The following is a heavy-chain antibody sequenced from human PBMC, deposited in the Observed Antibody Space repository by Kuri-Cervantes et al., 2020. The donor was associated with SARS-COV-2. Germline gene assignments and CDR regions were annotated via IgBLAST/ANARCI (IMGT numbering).Heavy chain of an antibody. D-gene: IGHD2-8*01. CDR1: GDTFSSYA. Sequence: SVKVSCKASGDTFSSYAISWVRQAPGQGLEWMGGIIPIFGTADYAQKFQGRVTITADGSTSTVYMELTSLRSDDTAMYYCARDCSGTDCNVIVYALSDWGQGTLVTVSS. CDR3: ARDCSGTDCNVIVYALSD. J-gene: IGHJ4*02. V-gene: IGHV1-69*13. CDR2: IIPIFGTA.